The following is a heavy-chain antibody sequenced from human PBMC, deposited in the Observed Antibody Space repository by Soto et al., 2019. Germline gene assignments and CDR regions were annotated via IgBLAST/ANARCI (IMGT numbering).Heavy chain of an antibody. Sequence: EVQLVESGGGLVQPWGSLRLSCAASGFAVSSKYMSWVRQAPGKGLEWVSDIYSGGDTFYGDSVKGRFAVSRHNSENTLYLQMNSLRGEDTAVYYCARRGGDYYDCWGQGTLVTVSS. J-gene: IGHJ4*02. CDR1: GFAVSSKY. V-gene: IGHV3-53*04. D-gene: IGHD2-21*01. CDR2: IYSGGDT. CDR3: ARRGGDYYDC.